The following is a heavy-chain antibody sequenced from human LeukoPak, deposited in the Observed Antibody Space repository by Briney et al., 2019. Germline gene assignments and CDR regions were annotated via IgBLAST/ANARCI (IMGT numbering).Heavy chain of an antibody. V-gene: IGHV3-7*01. CDR3: ATPVGGVWSFDY. CDR2: IKQDESEK. Sequence: PGGSLRLSCAASGFTFSNYWMTWVRQAPGKGREWVANIKQDESEKYYVDSVKGRFTVSRDNSKISVYLQMNGLRAEDTAMYYCATPVGGVWSFDYWGQGTLVTVSS. J-gene: IGHJ4*02. CDR1: GFTFSNYW. D-gene: IGHD2-15*01.